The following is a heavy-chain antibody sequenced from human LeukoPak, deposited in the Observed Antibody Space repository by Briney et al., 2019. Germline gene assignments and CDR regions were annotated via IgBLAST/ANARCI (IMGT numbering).Heavy chain of an antibody. CDR3: AKDRKAARAYYFDY. Sequence: GGSLRLSCAASGFTFSSYGMHWVRQAPGKGLEWVAFIRYDGSNKYYADSVKGRFTISRDNSKNTLYLQMNSLRAEDTAVYYCAKDRKAARAYYFDYWGQGTLVTVSS. CDR1: GFTFSSYG. J-gene: IGHJ4*02. D-gene: IGHD6-6*01. V-gene: IGHV3-30*02. CDR2: IRYDGSNK.